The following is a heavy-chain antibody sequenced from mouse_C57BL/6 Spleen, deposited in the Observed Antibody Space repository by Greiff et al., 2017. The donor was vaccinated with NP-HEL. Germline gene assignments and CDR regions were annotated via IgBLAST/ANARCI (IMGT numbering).Heavy chain of an antibody. Sequence: VQLQQSGAELVKPGASVKLSCKASGYTFTSYWMHWVKQRPGQGLEWIGMIHPNSGSTNYNEKFKSKATLTVDKSSSTVYMQLSSLTSEDSAVYYCARDWEYYFDYWGQGTTLTVSS. CDR1: GYTFTSYW. V-gene: IGHV1-64*01. CDR3: ARDWEYYFDY. CDR2: IHPNSGST. D-gene: IGHD4-1*01. J-gene: IGHJ2*01.